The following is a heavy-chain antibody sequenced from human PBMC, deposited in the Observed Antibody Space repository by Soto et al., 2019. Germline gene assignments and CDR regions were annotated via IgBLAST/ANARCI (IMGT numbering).Heavy chain of an antibody. Sequence: GSLRLSCAASGFTFTSYAMHWVRQAPGKGLEWVAAISYHGRDEYYADSVKGRFSISSDNSKNTLNLQMNSLRAEDTAVYYCARGRFSTTLYAGFDHWGQGTLVTVSS. V-gene: IGHV3-30*04. CDR2: ISYHGRDE. D-gene: IGHD1-1*01. CDR1: GFTFTSYA. J-gene: IGHJ5*02. CDR3: ARGRFSTTLYAGFDH.